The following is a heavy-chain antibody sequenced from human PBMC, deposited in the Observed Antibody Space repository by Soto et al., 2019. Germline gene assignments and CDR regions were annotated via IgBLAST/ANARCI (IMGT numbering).Heavy chain of an antibody. D-gene: IGHD3-10*01. J-gene: IGHJ4*02. V-gene: IGHV5-51*01. CDR1: GYSFTTYW. Sequence: ESLKISCKGSGYSFTTYWIGWVRQMPGKGLEWMGIIYPGDSETRYSPSFQGQVTISADKSISTAYLQWGSLKASDTAMYYCAAAKGVWSSFDYWGQGTLVTVSS. CDR3: AAAKGVWSSFDY. CDR2: IYPGDSET.